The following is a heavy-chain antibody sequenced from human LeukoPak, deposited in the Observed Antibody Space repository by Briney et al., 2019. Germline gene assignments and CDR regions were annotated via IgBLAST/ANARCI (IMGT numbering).Heavy chain of an antibody. CDR2: IYYSGST. D-gene: IGHD2-8*01. V-gene: IGHV4-39*07. Sequence: SETLSLTCTVSGGSLTSSSYYWGWIRQPPGKGLEWLGSIYYSGSTYYNPSLKSRLTISVHTSKNQFSLKLSSVTAADTAVYYCARSGGKSVLMVYAIPDWFDRWGQGTLVTVSS. CDR1: GGSLTSSSYY. CDR3: ARSGGKSVLMVYAIPDWFDR. J-gene: IGHJ5*02.